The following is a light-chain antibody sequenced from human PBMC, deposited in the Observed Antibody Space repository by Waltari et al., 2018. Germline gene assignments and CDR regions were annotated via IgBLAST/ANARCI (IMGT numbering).Light chain of an antibody. CDR1: QSVGRS. Sequence: EIVLTQSPGTLSLSPGARANLSCRASQSVGRSLAWYQQKPGQAPRLLIYGASNRAPGIPDRFSGSGSGTDFSLTISRLEPEDFGLYSCQHYVRLPATFGQGTKVEIK. CDR3: QHYVRLPAT. J-gene: IGKJ1*01. CDR2: GAS. V-gene: IGKV3-20*01.